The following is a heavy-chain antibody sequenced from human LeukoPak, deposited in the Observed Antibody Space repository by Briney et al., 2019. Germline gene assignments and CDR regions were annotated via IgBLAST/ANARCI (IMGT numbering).Heavy chain of an antibody. CDR2: IYYSGST. CDR3: ARAISYDILTGYSPRYYFDY. D-gene: IGHD3-9*01. J-gene: IGHJ4*02. Sequence: SQTLSLTCTVSGGSISSGDYYWSWIRQPPEKGLEWIGYIYYSGSTYYNPSLKSRVTISVDTSKNQFSLKLSSVTAADTAVYYCARAISYDILTGYSPRYYFDYWGQGTLVTVSS. V-gene: IGHV4-30-4*01. CDR1: GGSISSGDYY.